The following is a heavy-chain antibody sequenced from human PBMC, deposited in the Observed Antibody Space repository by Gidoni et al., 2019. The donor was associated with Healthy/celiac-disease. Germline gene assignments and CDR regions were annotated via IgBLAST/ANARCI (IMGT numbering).Heavy chain of an antibody. Sequence: QVTLRESGPALVKPTQTLTLTCPFSGFSLSTSGMCVSWIRQPPGTALEWLARIDWDDDKYYSTSLKTRLTISKDTSKNQVVLTMTNMDPVDTATYYCARYGQQLAIFDYWGQGTLVTVSS. V-gene: IGHV2-70*15. CDR1: GFSLSTSGMC. D-gene: IGHD6-13*01. CDR3: ARYGQQLAIFDY. CDR2: IDWDDDK. J-gene: IGHJ4*02.